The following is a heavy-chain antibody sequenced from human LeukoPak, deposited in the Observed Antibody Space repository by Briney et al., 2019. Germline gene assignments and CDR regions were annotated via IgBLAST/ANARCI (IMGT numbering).Heavy chain of an antibody. V-gene: IGHV3-23*01. CDR3: AKAGGSINYYYYYGMDV. Sequence: GGSLRLSCAASGFTFSSYSMRWVRQAPGRGLEWVSAISGGAGSTYYADSVKGRFTISRDNSTNTQYQQMNSPRAEDTAVYYCAKAGGSINYYYYYGMDVWGQGTTVTVSS. CDR1: GFTFSSYS. J-gene: IGHJ6*02. D-gene: IGHD1-26*01. CDR2: ISGGAGST.